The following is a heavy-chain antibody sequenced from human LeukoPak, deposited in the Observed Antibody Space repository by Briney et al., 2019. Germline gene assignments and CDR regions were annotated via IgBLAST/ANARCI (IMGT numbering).Heavy chain of an antibody. CDR1: GFTFSSYS. D-gene: IGHD2-2*01. CDR3: AGGIVVVPAALDY. J-gene: IGHJ4*02. Sequence: PGGSLRLSCAASGFTFSSYSMNWVRQAPGKGLEWVSYISSSSSTIYYAGSVKGRFTISRDNAKNSLYLQMNSLRAEDTAVYYCAGGIVVVPAALDYWGQGTLVTVSS. V-gene: IGHV3-48*04. CDR2: ISSSSSTI.